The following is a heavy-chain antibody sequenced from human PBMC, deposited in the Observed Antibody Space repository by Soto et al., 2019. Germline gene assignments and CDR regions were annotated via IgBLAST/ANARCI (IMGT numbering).Heavy chain of an antibody. CDR2: INAGNGNT. Sequence: QVQLVQSGAEVKKAGASVKVSCKASGYTFTSYAMHWVRQAPGQRLEWMGWINAGNGNTKYSQKFQGRVTITRDTSASTAYMELSSLRSEDTAVYYCARDGRTGSDYWGQGTLVTVSS. CDR1: GYTFTSYA. D-gene: IGHD3-9*01. CDR3: ARDGRTGSDY. V-gene: IGHV1-3*01. J-gene: IGHJ4*02.